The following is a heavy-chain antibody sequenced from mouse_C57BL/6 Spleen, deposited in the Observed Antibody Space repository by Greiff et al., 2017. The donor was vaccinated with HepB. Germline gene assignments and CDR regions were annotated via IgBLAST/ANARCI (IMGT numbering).Heavy chain of an antibody. D-gene: IGHD2-3*01. J-gene: IGHJ3*01. Sequence: VQLQQSGAELVRPGASVKLSCTASGFNIKDDYMHWVKQRPEQGLEWIGWIDPENGDTEYASKFQGKATITADTSSNTAYLQLSSLTSEDTAVDYCTTPIYDGIAWFAYWGQGTLVTVSA. CDR3: TTPIYDGIAWFAY. V-gene: IGHV14-4*01. CDR1: GFNIKDDY. CDR2: IDPENGDT.